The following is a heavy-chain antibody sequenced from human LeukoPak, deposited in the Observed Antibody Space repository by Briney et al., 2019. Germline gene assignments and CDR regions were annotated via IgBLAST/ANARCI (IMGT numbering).Heavy chain of an antibody. J-gene: IGHJ5*02. Sequence: SVKVSCKASGGTFSSYAISWVRQAPAQGLEWMGGIIPIFGTANYAQKFQGRVTITTDESTSTAYMELSSLRSEDTAVYYCAKREHNWFDPWGQGTLVTVSS. CDR3: AKREHNWFDP. CDR2: IIPIFGTA. CDR1: GGTFSSYA. D-gene: IGHD1-26*01. V-gene: IGHV1-69*05.